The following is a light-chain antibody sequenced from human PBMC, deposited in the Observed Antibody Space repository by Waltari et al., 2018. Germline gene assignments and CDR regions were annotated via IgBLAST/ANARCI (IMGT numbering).Light chain of an antibody. CDR2: ANT. V-gene: IGLV1-40*01. CDR3: QSYDSRLGWV. J-gene: IGLJ3*02. Sequence: QSVLTQPPSVSGAPGQRVTISCTGGSSNIGAGSDVHWYQQFPGAAPRLLTNANTNRPSGVPDRCCGSKSGALASLAIAGLQAEDEADYYCQSYDSRLGWVFGGGTKLTVL. CDR1: SSNIGAGSD.